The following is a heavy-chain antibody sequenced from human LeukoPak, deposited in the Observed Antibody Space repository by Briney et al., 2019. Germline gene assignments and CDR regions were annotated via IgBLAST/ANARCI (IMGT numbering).Heavy chain of an antibody. CDR3: ARDRGAG. J-gene: IGHJ4*02. Sequence: GSLRLSCAASGFTFSSYSMNWVRQAPGKGLEWIGEIYHSGSTNYNPSLKSRVTISVDKSKNQFSLKLSSVTAADTAVYYCARDRGAGWGQGTLVTVSS. CDR2: IYHSGST. D-gene: IGHD1-26*01. CDR1: GFTFSSYSM. V-gene: IGHV4-4*02.